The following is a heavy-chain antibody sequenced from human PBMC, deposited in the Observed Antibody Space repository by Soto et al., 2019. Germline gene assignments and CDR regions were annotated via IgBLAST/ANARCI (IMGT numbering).Heavy chain of an antibody. J-gene: IGHJ4*02. V-gene: IGHV1-69*01. CDR1: GGTFSSYA. CDR3: ARTRLDYDSSGYYPTLYYFDY. Sequence: QVQLVQSGAEVKKPGSSVKVSCKASGGTFSSYAISWVRQAPGQGLEWMGGIIPIFGTANYAQKFQGRGTIPADESTSTAYMELSSLRSEDTAVYYCARTRLDYDSSGYYPTLYYFDYWGQGTLVTVSS. D-gene: IGHD3-22*01. CDR2: IIPIFGTA.